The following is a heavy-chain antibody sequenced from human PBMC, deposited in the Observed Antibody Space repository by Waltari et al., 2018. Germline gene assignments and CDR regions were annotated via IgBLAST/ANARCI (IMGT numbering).Heavy chain of an antibody. V-gene: IGHV3-30*01. Sequence: QVQLVESGGGVVQPGRSLRLSCAASGFTFSTYAMHWVRQAPGKGLEWVAVISFDGSNQYYADPGKGRFTISRDNSKNTLYLQMNSLRVEDTAVYHCARRLLELGAGGIKSGFDYWGQGTLVTVSS. J-gene: IGHJ4*02. CDR2: ISFDGSNQ. CDR1: GFTFSTYA. CDR3: ARRLLELGAGGIKSGFDY. D-gene: IGHD3-10*01.